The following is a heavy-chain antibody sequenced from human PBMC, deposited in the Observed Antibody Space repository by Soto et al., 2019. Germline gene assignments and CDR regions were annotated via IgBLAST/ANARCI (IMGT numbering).Heavy chain of an antibody. J-gene: IGHJ4*02. CDR2: IYYSGST. Sequence: QVQLQESGPGLVKPSETLSLTCTVSGGSISSYYWSWIRQPPGKGLEWIGYIYYSGSTNYNPSLKSRVTRSVDTSKNQFPLKLSSVTAADTAVYYCARHVTTVTTVDYWGQGTLVTVSS. V-gene: IGHV4-59*08. CDR1: GGSISSYY. D-gene: IGHD4-17*01. CDR3: ARHVTTVTTVDY.